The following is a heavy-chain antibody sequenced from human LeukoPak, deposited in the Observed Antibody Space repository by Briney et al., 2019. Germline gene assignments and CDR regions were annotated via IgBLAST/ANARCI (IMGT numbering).Heavy chain of an antibody. J-gene: IGHJ4*02. Sequence: SGPTLVKPTQTLTLTCTFSGFSLSTSGVGVGWIRQPPGKALEWLALIYWDDDKRYSPSLKSRLTISKDTSKNQVVLTMTNMDPVDTATYYCAHRLTVATIFDYWGQGTLVTVSS. V-gene: IGHV2-5*02. CDR3: AHRLTVATIFDY. CDR1: GFSLSTSGVG. D-gene: IGHD5-12*01. CDR2: IYWDDDK.